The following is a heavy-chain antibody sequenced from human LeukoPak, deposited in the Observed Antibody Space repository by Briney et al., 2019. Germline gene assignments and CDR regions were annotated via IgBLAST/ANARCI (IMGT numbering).Heavy chain of an antibody. V-gene: IGHV3-74*01. CDR1: GFTFSSYW. CDR2: INSDGSNT. D-gene: IGHD2-21*01. CDR3: SRGGDYHAFDI. J-gene: IGHJ3*02. Sequence: GGSLRLSCAASGFTFSSYWMHWVRQAPGKGLVWVSRINSDGSNTIYADPVKGRFTFSRDNAKNTLYLQMNSLRAEDTAVYYCSRGGDYHAFDIWGQGTMVTVSS.